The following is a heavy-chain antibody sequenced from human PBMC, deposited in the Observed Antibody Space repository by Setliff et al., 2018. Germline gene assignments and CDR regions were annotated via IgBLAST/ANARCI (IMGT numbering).Heavy chain of an antibody. CDR3: ARLGYCSSTSCYTHYYYYYYMDV. V-gene: IGHV4-39*01. Sequence: SETLSLTCTVSGGSISSSRYYWGWIRQPPGKGRDGIGSIYYSGSTYYNPSLTCRVTISVDTSKNQFSLKLSSVTAADTAVYYCARLGYCSSTSCYTHYYYYYYMDVWGKGTTVTSP. J-gene: IGHJ6*03. D-gene: IGHD2-2*02. CDR1: GGSISSSRYY. CDR2: IYYSGST.